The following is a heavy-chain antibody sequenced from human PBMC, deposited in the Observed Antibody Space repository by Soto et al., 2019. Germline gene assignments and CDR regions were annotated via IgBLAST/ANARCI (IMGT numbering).Heavy chain of an antibody. V-gene: IGHV3-23*01. CDR1: GFTFSSYA. J-gene: IGHJ4*02. CDR3: ATDKRSFDY. Sequence: GSLRLSCAASGFTFSSYAMTWVRQAPGKGLEWVSGISGGGYSTYYADSVKGRFTISRDNSKNTLYLQMNSLRAEDTAVYYCATDKRSFDYWGQGTLVTVSS. CDR2: ISGGGYST.